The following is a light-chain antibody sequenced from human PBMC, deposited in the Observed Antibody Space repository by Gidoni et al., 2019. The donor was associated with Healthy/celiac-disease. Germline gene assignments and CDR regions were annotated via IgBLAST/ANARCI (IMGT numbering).Light chain of an antibody. V-gene: IGKV1-33*01. CDR1: QDISKY. Sequence: QSPSSLSASVGDRVTITCQASQDISKYLNWYQQKPGKAPKLLSYDASNLETGVPSRFSGSGSGTDFTFTISSLQPEDIATYYCQQYDNLPYTFGQGTKLEIK. CDR3: QQYDNLPYT. CDR2: DAS. J-gene: IGKJ2*01.